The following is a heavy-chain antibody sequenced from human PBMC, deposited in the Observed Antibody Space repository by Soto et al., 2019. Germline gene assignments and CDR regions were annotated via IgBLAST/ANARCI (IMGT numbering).Heavy chain of an antibody. V-gene: IGHV3-30*18. CDR1: GFTFSSYG. D-gene: IGHD6-19*01. CDR3: AKDSRYSSGWYSPLLDFDY. J-gene: IGHJ4*02. CDR2: ISYDGSNK. Sequence: QVQLVESGGGVVQPGRSLRLSCAASGFTFSSYGMHWVRQAPGKGLEWVAVISYDGSNKYYADSVKGRCTISRDNSKNTLYLQMNSLRAEDTAVYYCAKDSRYSSGWYSPLLDFDYWGQGTLVTVSS.